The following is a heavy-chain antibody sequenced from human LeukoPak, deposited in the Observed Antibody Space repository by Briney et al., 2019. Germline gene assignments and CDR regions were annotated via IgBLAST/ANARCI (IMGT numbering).Heavy chain of an antibody. CDR1: GVSMRGYY. V-gene: IGHV4-59*08. Sequence: SETLSLTCIVSGVSMRGYYLTWIRQPPGKGLEWIGYISYSGGTNYNPSLESRVTMSVYTSKNEFSLYVNSVTAAGTAIYYCARRAIPSEPHYLDFWGQGILVTVSS. D-gene: IGHD2-2*02. J-gene: IGHJ4*02. CDR2: ISYSGGT. CDR3: ARRAIPSEPHYLDF.